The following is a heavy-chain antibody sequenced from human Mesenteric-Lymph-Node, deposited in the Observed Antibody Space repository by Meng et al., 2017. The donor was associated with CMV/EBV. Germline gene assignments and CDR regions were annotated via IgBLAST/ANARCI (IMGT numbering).Heavy chain of an antibody. J-gene: IGHJ2*01. CDR2: IYSGGGI. CDR1: GSTFSSYA. D-gene: IGHD3-3*01. Sequence: GGSLRPSCATSGSTFSSYAMSWARQAPGKGLEWVSVIYSGGGIEYADSVMGRFTISRDNSKNTLYLQMNTLRTEDTPVYFCARGITVRYWCLDLWGRGTLVTVSS. V-gene: IGHV3-66*01. CDR3: ARGITVRYWCLDL.